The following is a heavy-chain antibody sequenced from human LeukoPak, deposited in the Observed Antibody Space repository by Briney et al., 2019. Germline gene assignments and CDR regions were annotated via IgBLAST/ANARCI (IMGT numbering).Heavy chain of an antibody. J-gene: IGHJ4*02. CDR3: ARRGIDIVVVPQLQHWVYFDY. CDR2: INHSGST. Sequence: SETLSLTCAVYGGSFSGYYWSWIRQPPGKGLEWIGEINHSGSTNYNPSLKSRVTISVDTSKNQFSLKLSSVTAADTAVYYCARRGIDIVVVPQLQHWVYFDYWGQGTLVTVSS. V-gene: IGHV4-34*01. D-gene: IGHD2-2*01. CDR1: GGSFSGYY.